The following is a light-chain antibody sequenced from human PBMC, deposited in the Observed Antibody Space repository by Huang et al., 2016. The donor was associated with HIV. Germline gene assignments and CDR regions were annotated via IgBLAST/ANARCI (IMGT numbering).Light chain of an antibody. CDR3: QQYNDWPPLT. CDR1: QSVNTD. V-gene: IGKV3-15*01. J-gene: IGKJ4*01. Sequence: EIGMTQSPATLSVSPGERATLSCRASQSVNTDLAWYQKKKGQAPRLLIYGASTRATGIPAKFNGTGSGTEFSLTISNLQSEDFAVYYCQQYNDWPPLTFGGGTEVEL. CDR2: GAS.